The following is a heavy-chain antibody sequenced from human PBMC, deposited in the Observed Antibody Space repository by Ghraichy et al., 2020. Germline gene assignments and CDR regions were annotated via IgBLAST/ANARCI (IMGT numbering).Heavy chain of an antibody. J-gene: IGHJ6*02. D-gene: IGHD3-3*01. Sequence: GESLNISCAASGFTFSNYWMSWVRQAPGKGLEWVANIKQDGSEKYYVDSVKGRFTISRDNAKNSLYLQMNSLRAEDTAVYYCARDFWSGYYMRDDYYGMDVWGQGTTVTVSS. CDR1: GFTFSNYW. V-gene: IGHV3-7*03. CDR2: IKQDGSEK. CDR3: ARDFWSGYYMRDDYYGMDV.